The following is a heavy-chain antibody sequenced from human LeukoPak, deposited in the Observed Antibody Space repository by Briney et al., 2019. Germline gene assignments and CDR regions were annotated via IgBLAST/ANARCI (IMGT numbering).Heavy chain of an antibody. Sequence: GGSLRLSCAASGFTVSSNYMSWVRQARGKGLEWVSVIYSGGSTYYADCVKGRFTISRDNSKNTLYLQMNSLRPEDRGVYYCARETLPGGGAFDIWGQGTMVTVSS. CDR3: ARETLPGGGAFDI. CDR1: GFTVSSNY. V-gene: IGHV3-66*01. D-gene: IGHD1-14*01. CDR2: IYSGGST. J-gene: IGHJ3*02.